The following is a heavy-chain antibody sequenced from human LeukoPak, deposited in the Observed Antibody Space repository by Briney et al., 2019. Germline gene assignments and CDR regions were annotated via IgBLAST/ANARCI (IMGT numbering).Heavy chain of an antibody. J-gene: IGHJ4*02. D-gene: IGHD3-16*01. CDR3: ARVGTSAAFDY. Sequence: GGSLRLSCAASGFTFSSYSMNWVRQAPGKGLEWVSSISSSSSYIYYADSVKGRFTISRDNSKNTLYLQMNSLRAEDTAVYYCARVGTSAAFDYWGQGTLVTVSS. CDR2: ISSSSSYI. CDR1: GFTFSSYS. V-gene: IGHV3-21*01.